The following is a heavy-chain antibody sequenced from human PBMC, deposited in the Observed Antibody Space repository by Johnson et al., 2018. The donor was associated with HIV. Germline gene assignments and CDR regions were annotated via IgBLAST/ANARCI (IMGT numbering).Heavy chain of an antibody. V-gene: IGHV3-7*03. Sequence: VQLVESGGGVVQPGRSLRLSCAASGFTFSSYAMHWVRQAPGKGLEWVANIKEDGSEKYYVDSVKGRFTISRDNSKNTLYLQMNSLRAEDTAVYYCAKPVLNLKADPGAFDIWGQGTMVTVSS. J-gene: IGHJ3*02. CDR3: AKPVLNLKADPGAFDI. CDR2: IKEDGSEK. D-gene: IGHD2-8*01. CDR1: GFTFSSYA.